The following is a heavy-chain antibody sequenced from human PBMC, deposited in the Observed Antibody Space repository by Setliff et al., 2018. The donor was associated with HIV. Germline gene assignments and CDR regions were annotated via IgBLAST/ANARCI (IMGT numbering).Heavy chain of an antibody. Sequence: PSETLSLTCTLNGVPLSDYYWGWVRQPPGKGLEWIGNLYYRGGTSYHNPSLKSRVTTSVDTSKNQFSLKLTSVTAADTAVYYCGRARSSWYNTSPYYFDSWGQGTLVTVSS. V-gene: IGHV4-59*04. D-gene: IGHD1-20*01. J-gene: IGHJ4*02. CDR3: GRARSSWYNTSPYYFDS. CDR2: LYYRGGT. CDR1: GVPLSDYY.